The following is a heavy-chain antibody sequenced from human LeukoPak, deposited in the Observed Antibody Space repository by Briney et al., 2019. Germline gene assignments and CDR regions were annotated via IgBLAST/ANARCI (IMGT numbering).Heavy chain of an antibody. CDR2: ISSSSSYI. CDR1: GFTFSSYS. J-gene: IGHJ3*02. Sequence: GGSPRLSCAASGFTFSSYSMNWVRQAPGKGLEWVSSISSSSSYIYYADSVKGRFTISRDNAKNSLYLQMNSLRAEDTAVYYCARERHDYGDYDAFDIWGQGTMVTVSS. D-gene: IGHD4-17*01. V-gene: IGHV3-21*01. CDR3: ARERHDYGDYDAFDI.